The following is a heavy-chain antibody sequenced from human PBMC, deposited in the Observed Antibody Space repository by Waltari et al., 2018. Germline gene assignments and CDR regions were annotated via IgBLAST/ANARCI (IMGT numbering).Heavy chain of an antibody. Sequence: QVQLVESGGGVVQPGRSLRLSCAASGFTFSSYAMHWVRQAPGKGLEWVAVISYDGSNKKYADSVKGRFTICRDNSKNTLYLQMNSLRAEDTAVYYCARDSPHYGGNGSYFDYWGQGTLVTVSS. CDR1: GFTFSSYA. CDR3: ARDSPHYGGNGSYFDY. D-gene: IGHD4-17*01. V-gene: IGHV3-30*01. CDR2: ISYDGSNK. J-gene: IGHJ4*02.